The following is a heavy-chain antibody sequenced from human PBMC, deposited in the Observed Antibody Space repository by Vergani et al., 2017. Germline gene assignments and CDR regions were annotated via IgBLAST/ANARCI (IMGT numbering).Heavy chain of an antibody. J-gene: IGHJ3*02. CDR3: ARHVGTERMLLRLPFAFDI. D-gene: IGHD2-15*01. Sequence: QLQLQESGPGLVKPSETLSLTCTVSGGSISSSSYYWGWIRQPPGKGLEWIWSIYYSGSTYYNPSLKSRVTISVDPSKNQFSLKLSSVTAADTAVYYCARHVGTERMLLRLPFAFDIWGQGTMVTVSS. CDR2: IYYSGST. CDR1: GGSISSSSYY. V-gene: IGHV4-39*01.